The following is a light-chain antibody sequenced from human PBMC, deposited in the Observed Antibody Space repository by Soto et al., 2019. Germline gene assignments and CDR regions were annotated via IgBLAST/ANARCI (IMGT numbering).Light chain of an antibody. CDR3: QKYHGAPA. Sequence: DIVLTQSPVTLSLSPGDIATLYCRASETVSSYLLWYQQKPGQAPRLLIYDASTRATGIPARFSGSGSGTEFTLTISSLQPEDVATYYCQKYHGAPAFGQGTRLEIK. CDR2: DAS. V-gene: IGKV3-11*01. J-gene: IGKJ5*01. CDR1: ETVSSY.